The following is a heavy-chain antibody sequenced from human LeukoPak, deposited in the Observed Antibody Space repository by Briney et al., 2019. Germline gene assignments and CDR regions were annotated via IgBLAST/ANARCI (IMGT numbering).Heavy chain of an antibody. D-gene: IGHD2/OR15-2a*01. V-gene: IGHV4-39*01. J-gene: IGHJ4*02. Sequence: SETLSLTCTVSGGSIRSSYYYWGWIRQPPGKGLEWIGSIYDSGSTYYNPSLKSRVTISVDTSKNQFSLKLNSVTAADTAVYYCARNRGTRRDYWGQGTLVTVSS. CDR2: IYDSGST. CDR1: GGSIRSSYYY. CDR3: ARNRGTRRDY.